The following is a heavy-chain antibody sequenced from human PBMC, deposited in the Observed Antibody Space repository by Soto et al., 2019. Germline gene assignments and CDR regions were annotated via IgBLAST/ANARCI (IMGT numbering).Heavy chain of an antibody. CDR2: IYSGGST. CDR1: GFTVSSNY. J-gene: IGHJ6*02. CDR3: ATYYDILTGPGYYYYGMDV. D-gene: IGHD3-9*01. V-gene: IGHV3-53*01. Sequence: LRLSCAASGFTVSSNYMSWVRQAPGKGLEWVSVIYSGGSTYYADSVKGRFTISRDNSKNTLYLQMNSLRAEDTAVYYCATYYDILTGPGYYYYGMDVWGQGTTVTVSS.